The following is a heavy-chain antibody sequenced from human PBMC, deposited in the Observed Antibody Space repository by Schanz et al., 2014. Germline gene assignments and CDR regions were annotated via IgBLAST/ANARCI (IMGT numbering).Heavy chain of an antibody. CDR3: ARNYEWFES. D-gene: IGHD3-16*01. CDR2: IDPRGAST. CDR1: GKRYF. J-gene: IGHJ5*01. V-gene: IGHV1-46*02. Sequence: QLQLVKSGAEVKKPGASVKISCGTFGKRYFIHWVRQAPGQGLEWMGMIDPRGASTTYAQKFQGRLSLTGDMSTSTLYLELRSLTSEDTAVYYCARNYEWFESWGQGTLVTVSS.